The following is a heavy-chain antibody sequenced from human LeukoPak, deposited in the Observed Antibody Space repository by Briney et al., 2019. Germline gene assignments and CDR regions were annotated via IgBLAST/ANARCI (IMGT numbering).Heavy chain of an antibody. J-gene: IGHJ3*02. CDR2: IYHSGST. D-gene: IGHD3-22*01. V-gene: IGHV4-4*02. CDR3: ARGPYSYDSSGASDI. CDR1: GGSISSSNW. Sequence: SETLSLTCAVSGGSISSSNWWSWVRQPPGKGLEWIGEIYHSGSTNYNPSLKSRVTISVDTSKNQFSLKLSSVTAADTAVYFCARGPYSYDSSGASDIWGQGTMVTVSS.